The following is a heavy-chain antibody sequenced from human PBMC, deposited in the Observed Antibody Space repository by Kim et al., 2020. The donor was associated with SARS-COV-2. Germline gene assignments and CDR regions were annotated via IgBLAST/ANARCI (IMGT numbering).Heavy chain of an antibody. Sequence: GGSLRLSCAASGFTFSSYAMSWVRQAPGKGLEWVSAISGSGGSTYYADSVKGRFTISRDNSKNTLYLQMNSLRAEDTAVYYCAKASGGSCYSCYYYGMDVWGQGTTVTVSS. CDR1: GFTFSSYA. CDR2: ISGSGGST. V-gene: IGHV3-23*01. CDR3: AKASGGSCYSCYYYGMDV. D-gene: IGHD2-15*01. J-gene: IGHJ6*02.